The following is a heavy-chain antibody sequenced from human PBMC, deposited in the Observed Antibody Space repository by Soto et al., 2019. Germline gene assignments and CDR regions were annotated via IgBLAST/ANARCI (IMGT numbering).Heavy chain of an antibody. CDR2: IYYSGST. Sequence: SETLSLTSTVSGGSISSSSYYWGWIRQPPGKGLEWIGSIYYSGSTYYNPSLKSRVTISVDTSKNQFSLKLSSVTAADTAVYYCAIQRRYYDSSGYSGFDFDYWGQGTLVTVSS. D-gene: IGHD3-22*01. CDR1: GGSISSSSYY. V-gene: IGHV4-39*01. CDR3: AIQRRYYDSSGYSGFDFDY. J-gene: IGHJ4*02.